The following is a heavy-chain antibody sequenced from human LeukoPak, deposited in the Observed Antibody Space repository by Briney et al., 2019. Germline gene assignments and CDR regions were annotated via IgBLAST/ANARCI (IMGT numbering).Heavy chain of an antibody. Sequence: SEALSLTCTVSGGSISSYYWSWIRQPPGKGLEWIGYIYYSGSTNYNPSLKSRVTISVDTSKNQFSLKLSSVTAADTAVYYCARGLGSSGYPTNSDWGQGTLVTVSS. V-gene: IGHV4-59*01. CDR1: GGSISSYY. CDR3: ARGLGSSGYPTNSD. D-gene: IGHD3-22*01. CDR2: IYYSGST. J-gene: IGHJ4*02.